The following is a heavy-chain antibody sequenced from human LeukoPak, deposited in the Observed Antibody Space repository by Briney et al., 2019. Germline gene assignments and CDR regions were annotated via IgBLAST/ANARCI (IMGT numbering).Heavy chain of an antibody. D-gene: IGHD3-10*01. CDR3: ARHSGSGSLSRPFVP. CDR2: IYYTGST. V-gene: IGHV4-39*01. J-gene: IGHJ5*02. Sequence: WAWLRQPPGKGPEWIATIYYTGSTYYNPSLKSRVTISIDTSKNQFSLRLTSVTATDTAVYHCARHSGSGSLSRPFVPWGQGTLVTVSS.